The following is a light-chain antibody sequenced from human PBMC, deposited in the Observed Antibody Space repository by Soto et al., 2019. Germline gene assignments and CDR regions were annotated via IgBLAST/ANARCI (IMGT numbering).Light chain of an antibody. CDR1: QAISTN. V-gene: IGKV1-13*02. CDR2: DAS. Sequence: AIQLTQSPSSLSASIGDRVTITCRASQAISTNLAWYQHKPGTVPKVLLYDASILESGVPSRFSGSGSGTDFTLIISSLQPEDFATYYCQQFRTYPTFGGGTKVEVQ. J-gene: IGKJ4*01. CDR3: QQFRTYPT.